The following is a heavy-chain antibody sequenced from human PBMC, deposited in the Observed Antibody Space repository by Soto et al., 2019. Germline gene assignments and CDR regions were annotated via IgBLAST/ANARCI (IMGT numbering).Heavy chain of an antibody. J-gene: IGHJ5*02. CDR2: IYYSGST. D-gene: IGHD2-2*02. CDR1: GGSISSGGYY. Sequence: QVQLQESGPGLVKPSQTLSLTCTVSGGSISSGGYYWSWIRQHPGKGLEWIGYIYYSGSTYYNPSLKSRVTISVDTSKNQFSLKLSSVTAADTAVYYCAVVPAAIGYFRFFDPWGQGTLVTVSS. CDR3: AVVPAAIGYFRFFDP. V-gene: IGHV4-30-4*08.